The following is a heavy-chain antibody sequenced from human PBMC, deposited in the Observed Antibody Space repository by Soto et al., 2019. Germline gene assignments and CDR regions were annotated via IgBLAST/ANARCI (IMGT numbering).Heavy chain of an antibody. Sequence: QAQVVQSGAEVRKPGYSVKLSCKASEGTFNSDAIAWVRQAPGQGLEWLGGIIPYYNTLNYAQKFQDRVTLTADDSTNTVYMELSSLRSDDTAVYFCASGASRLYPYFFDSWAQGTLVTVSS. V-gene: IGHV1-69*01. D-gene: IGHD2-2*01. J-gene: IGHJ4*02. CDR1: EGTFNSDA. CDR3: ASGASRLYPYFFDS. CDR2: IIPYYNTL.